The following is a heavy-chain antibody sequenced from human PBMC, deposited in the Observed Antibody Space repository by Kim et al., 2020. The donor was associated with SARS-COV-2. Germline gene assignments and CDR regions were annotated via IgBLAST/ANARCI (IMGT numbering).Heavy chain of an antibody. V-gene: IGHV3-74*01. CDR1: GFTFSSYW. CDR2: INSDGSST. CDR3: ARVGKGGYDRSWDY. Sequence: GGSLRLSCAASGFTFSSYWMHWVRQAPGKGLVWVSRINSDGSSTSYADSVKGRFTISRDNAKNTLYLQMNSLRAEDTAVYYCARVGKGGYDRSWDYWGQGTLVTVSS. D-gene: IGHD5-12*01. J-gene: IGHJ4*02.